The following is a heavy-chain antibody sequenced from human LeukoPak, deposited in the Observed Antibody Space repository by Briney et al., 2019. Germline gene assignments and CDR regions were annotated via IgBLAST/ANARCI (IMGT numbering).Heavy chain of an antibody. CDR3: ARSGLQLKFDWFDP. J-gene: IGHJ5*02. Sequence: ASVKVSCKASGYTFTSYGISWVRQAPGQGLEWMGWTSAYNGNTNYAQKLQGRVTMTADTSTSTAYMDLRSLRSDDTAVYYCARSGLQLKFDWFDPRGQGTLVTVSS. D-gene: IGHD5-24*01. V-gene: IGHV1-18*01. CDR1: GYTFTSYG. CDR2: TSAYNGNT.